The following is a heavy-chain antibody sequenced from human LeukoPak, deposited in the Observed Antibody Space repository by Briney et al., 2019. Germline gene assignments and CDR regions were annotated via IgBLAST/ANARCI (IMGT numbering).Heavy chain of an antibody. CDR1: GGSITNYY. Sequence: SETLSLTSTVSGGSITNYYWSWIRQPPEKGLEWIGYIYFSGSSNYNPSLKSRVSMSVDTSKNQFSLKLSSVTAADTAVYYCARHVRSGYNLLDYWGQGTLVTVSS. V-gene: IGHV4-59*08. CDR2: IYFSGSS. CDR3: ARHVRSGYNLLDY. D-gene: IGHD5-24*01. J-gene: IGHJ4*02.